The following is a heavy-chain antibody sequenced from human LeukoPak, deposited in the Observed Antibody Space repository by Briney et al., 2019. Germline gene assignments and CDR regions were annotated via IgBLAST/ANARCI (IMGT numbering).Heavy chain of an antibody. D-gene: IGHD2-2*02. CDR2: ISWNSGSL. CDR1: GFTFDDYA. CDR3: AKETVRYCSSISCYRGAFDI. V-gene: IGHV3-9*01. J-gene: IGHJ3*02. Sequence: GGSLRLSCAASGFTFDDYAMHWVRQAPGKALEWVSGISWNSGSLSYADSVRGRFTISRDNAKNSLYLQMSTLRAEDTALYYCAKETVRYCSSISCYRGAFDIWGQGTMVTVSS.